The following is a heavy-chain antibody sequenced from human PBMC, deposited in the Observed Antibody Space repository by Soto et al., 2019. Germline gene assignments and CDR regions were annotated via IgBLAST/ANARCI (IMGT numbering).Heavy chain of an antibody. CDR2: IYYSGST. Sequence: PSETLSLTCTVSGGSISSYYWSWIRQPPGKGLEWIGYIYYSGSTNYNPSLKSRVTISVDTSKNQFSLKLSSVTAADTAVYYCAREVLGWFDPWGQGTLVTVSS. V-gene: IGHV4-59*01. CDR1: GGSISSYY. CDR3: AREVLGWFDP. D-gene: IGHD3-10*01. J-gene: IGHJ5*02.